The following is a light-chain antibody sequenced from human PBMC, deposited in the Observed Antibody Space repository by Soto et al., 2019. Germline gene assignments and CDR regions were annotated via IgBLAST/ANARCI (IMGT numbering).Light chain of an antibody. Sequence: DIQMTQSPSSLSASVGDRVTITCRASQSISRYVNWYQQKPGKAPKILIYAASILESGVPSRFSGIAFGTDFTLTISSLEIEDFATYYCQESYTTPVTFGQGTEVEIK. J-gene: IGKJ1*01. CDR2: AAS. CDR3: QESYTTPVT. V-gene: IGKV1-39*01. CDR1: QSISRY.